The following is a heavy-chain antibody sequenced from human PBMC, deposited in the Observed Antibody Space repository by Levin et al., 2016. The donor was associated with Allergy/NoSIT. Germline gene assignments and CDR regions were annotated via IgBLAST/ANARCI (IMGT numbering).Heavy chain of an antibody. V-gene: IGHV3-7*01. CDR3: ASGPYDSSGYYYALYYYGMDV. D-gene: IGHD3-22*01. J-gene: IGHJ6*02. Sequence: VRQAPGKGLEWVANIKQDGSEKYYVDSVKGRFTISRDNAKNSLYLQMNSLRAEDTAVYYCASGPYDSSGYYYALYYYGMDVWGQGTTVTVSS. CDR2: IKQDGSEK.